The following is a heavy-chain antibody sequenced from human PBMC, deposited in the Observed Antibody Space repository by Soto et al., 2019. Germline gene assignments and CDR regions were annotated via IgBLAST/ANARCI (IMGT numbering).Heavy chain of an antibody. CDR1: GFTFSSYA. CDR3: AKRSTGYITMIVVVITYFDY. Sequence: AGGSLSLSCAASGFTFSSYAMSWVRQAPGKGLEWVSAISGSGGSTYYADSVKGRFTISRDNSKNTLYLQMNSLRAEDTAVYYCAKRSTGYITMIVVVITYFDYWGQGTLVTVSS. D-gene: IGHD3-22*01. J-gene: IGHJ4*02. CDR2: ISGSGGST. V-gene: IGHV3-23*01.